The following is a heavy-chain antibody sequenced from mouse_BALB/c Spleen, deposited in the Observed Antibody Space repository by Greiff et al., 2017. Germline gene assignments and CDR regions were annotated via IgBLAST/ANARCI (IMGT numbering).Heavy chain of an antibody. D-gene: IGHD2-10*01. CDR1: GYTFTSYY. CDR3: TRSYYGNYGFAY. Sequence: QVQLKQPGAELVKPGASVKLSCKASGYTFTSYYMYWVKQRPGQGLEWIGGINPSNGGTNFNEKFKSKATLTVDKSSSTAYMQLSSLTSEDSAVYYCTRSYYGNYGFAYWGQGTLVTVSA. V-gene: IGHV1S81*02. J-gene: IGHJ3*01. CDR2: INPSNGGT.